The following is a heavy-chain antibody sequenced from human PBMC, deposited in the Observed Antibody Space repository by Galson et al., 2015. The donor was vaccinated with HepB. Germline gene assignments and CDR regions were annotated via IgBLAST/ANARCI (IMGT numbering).Heavy chain of an antibody. V-gene: IGHV1-18*01. Sequence: SVKVSCKASGYTFTSYGISWVRQAPGQGLEWVGWISTYNGNRNYAQKFQGRATMTTDTPTNTAYMELRSLRSDDAAVYYCARGGRLEELSSFDYWGRGTLVTVSS. CDR2: ISTYNGNR. CDR3: ARGGRLEELSSFDY. J-gene: IGHJ4*02. CDR1: GYTFTSYG. D-gene: IGHD3-16*02.